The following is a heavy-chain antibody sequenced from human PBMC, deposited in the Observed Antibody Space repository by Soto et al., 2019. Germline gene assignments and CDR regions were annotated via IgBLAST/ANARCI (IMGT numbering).Heavy chain of an antibody. Sequence: QVQLVESGGGVVQPGRSLRLSCAASGFTFSSYGMHWVRQAPGKGLEWVAVIWDDGSNKYYADSVKGRFTISRDNSKNTLYLQMNSLRAEDTAVYYCARDLRCLEWLLFPGDGLDVWGQGTTVTVSS. CDR2: IWDDGSNK. V-gene: IGHV3-33*01. J-gene: IGHJ6*02. CDR1: GFTFSSYG. CDR3: ARDLRCLEWLLFPGDGLDV. D-gene: IGHD3-3*01.